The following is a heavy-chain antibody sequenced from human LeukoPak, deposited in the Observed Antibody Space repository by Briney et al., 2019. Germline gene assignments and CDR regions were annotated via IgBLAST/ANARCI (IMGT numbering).Heavy chain of an antibody. Sequence: ASVKVSCKASGYTFTGYYMHWVRQAPGQGLEWMGRINPNSGGTNYAQKFQGRVTMTRDTSISTAYMELSRLRSEDTAVYYCASTPLENDSSGYRFDPWGQGTLVTVSS. D-gene: IGHD3-22*01. J-gene: IGHJ5*02. CDR1: GYTFTGYY. CDR3: ASTPLENDSSGYRFDP. CDR2: INPNSGGT. V-gene: IGHV1-2*06.